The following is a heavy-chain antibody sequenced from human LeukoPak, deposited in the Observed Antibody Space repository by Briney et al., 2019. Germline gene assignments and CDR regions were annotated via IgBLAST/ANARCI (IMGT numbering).Heavy chain of an antibody. CDR2: ISSSSSTI. J-gene: IGHJ4*02. D-gene: IGHD1-1*01. CDR1: GFTFSSYS. V-gene: IGHV3-48*01. CDR3: ARVHDRYYFDY. Sequence: QPGGSLRLSCAASGFTFSSYSMNWVRQAPGKGLEWVSYISSSSSTIYYADSVKGRFTISRDNAKNSLYLQMNSLRAEDTAVYYCARVHDRYYFDYWGQGTLVTVSS.